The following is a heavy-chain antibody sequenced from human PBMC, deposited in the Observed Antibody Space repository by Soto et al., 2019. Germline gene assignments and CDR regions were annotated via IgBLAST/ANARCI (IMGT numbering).Heavy chain of an antibody. D-gene: IGHD3-22*01. V-gene: IGHV4-4*02. CDR2: IHHSGTT. CDR3: ARDVRYNYDSRPAGQFDF. CDR1: GNSISTGNW. J-gene: IGHJ4*02. Sequence: SETLSLTCSVSGNSISTGNWWSWVRQPPGKGLEWIGEIHHSGTTNYKSSLKSRVTISLDKSKTQFSLRLSSVTAADTAVYYCARDVRYNYDSRPAGQFDFWGQGTLVTVSS.